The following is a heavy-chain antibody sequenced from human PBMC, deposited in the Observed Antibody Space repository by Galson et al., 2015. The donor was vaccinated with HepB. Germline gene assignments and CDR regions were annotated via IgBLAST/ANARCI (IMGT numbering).Heavy chain of an antibody. V-gene: IGHV6-1*01. CDR1: GDSVSSHSAA. CDR3: AASEVPGTDAFDI. Sequence: CAISGDSVSSHSAAWNWIRQSPSRGLEWLGRTYYRSKWYNEYAVSVKSRISISPDTPKNQFSLQLKSVTPEDTAVYYCAASEVPGTDAFDIWGQGTMVTVSS. J-gene: IGHJ3*02. CDR2: TYYRSKWYN. D-gene: IGHD1-1*01.